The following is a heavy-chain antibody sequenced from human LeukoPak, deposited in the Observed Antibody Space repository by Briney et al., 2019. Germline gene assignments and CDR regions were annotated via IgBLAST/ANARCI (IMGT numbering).Heavy chain of an antibody. CDR3: ASQDLTGDAFDI. J-gene: IGHJ3*02. CDR1: GGSISSSSYY. V-gene: IGHV4-39*01. D-gene: IGHD7-27*01. Sequence: SETLSLTCTVSGGSISSSSYYWGWIRQPPGKGLEWIGSIYYSGSTYYNPSLKSRVTISVDTSKNQFSLKLSSVTAADTAVYYCASQDLTGDAFDIWGQGTMVTVSS. CDR2: IYYSGST.